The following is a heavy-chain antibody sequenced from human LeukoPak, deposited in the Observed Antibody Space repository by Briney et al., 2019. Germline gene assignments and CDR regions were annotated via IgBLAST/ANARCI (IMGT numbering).Heavy chain of an antibody. D-gene: IGHD2-21*02. V-gene: IGHV3-23*01. CDR1: GFTFSVSA. CDR2: IGASGGST. J-gene: IGHJ4*02. CDR3: AKDSNRGEGDPLDD. Sequence: GGPLRLSCAASGFTFSVSAITWVPHSTGKALKWVFHIGASGGSTYYADSVKGRFTISRDNAKNSLYLQMSSLRAEDTAVYYCAKDSNRGEGDPLDDWGQGTLVTVSS.